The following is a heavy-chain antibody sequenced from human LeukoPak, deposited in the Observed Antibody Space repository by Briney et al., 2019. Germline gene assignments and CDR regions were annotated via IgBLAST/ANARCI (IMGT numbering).Heavy chain of an antibody. D-gene: IGHD1-26*01. J-gene: IGHJ4*02. Sequence: PGGSLRLSCAVSGFTFSSYGMHWVRQAPGKGLEWVAVISYDGSNKYYADSVKGRFTISRDNSKNTLYLQMNSLRAEDTAVYYCARFYKGGATHFDYWGQGTLVTVSS. CDR3: ARFYKGGATHFDY. CDR1: GFTFSSYG. CDR2: ISYDGSNK. V-gene: IGHV3-30*03.